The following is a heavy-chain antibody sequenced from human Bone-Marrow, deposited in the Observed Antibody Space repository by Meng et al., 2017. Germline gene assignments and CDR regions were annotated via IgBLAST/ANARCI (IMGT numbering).Heavy chain of an antibody. CDR1: GFTFSNAW. Sequence: GESLKISCAASGFTFSNAWMSWVRQAPGKGLEWVGRIKSKTDGGTTDYAAPVKGRFTISRDDSKNTLYLQMNSLKTEDTAVYYCTTDATYCSSTSCFLPHVWGQGTTVTVSS. CDR3: TTDATYCSSTSCFLPHV. CDR2: IKSKTDGGTT. V-gene: IGHV3-15*01. D-gene: IGHD2-2*01. J-gene: IGHJ6*02.